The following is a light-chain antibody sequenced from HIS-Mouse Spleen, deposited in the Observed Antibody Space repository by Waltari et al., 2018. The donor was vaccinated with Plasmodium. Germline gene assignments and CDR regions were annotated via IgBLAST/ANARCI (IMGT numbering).Light chain of an antibody. CDR3: RQGTHWPPRVT. J-gene: IGKJ4*01. CDR2: KVS. V-gene: IGKV2-30*01. CDR1: QSLVYRDGNTY. Sequence: DVVMTQSPLSLPVTLGQPASISCRSSQSLVYRDGNTYLNWFQQRPGQSPRRLIYKVSNRDSGVPDRFSGSGSGTDFTLKISRVEAEDVGVYYCRQGTHWPPRVTFGGGTKVEIK.